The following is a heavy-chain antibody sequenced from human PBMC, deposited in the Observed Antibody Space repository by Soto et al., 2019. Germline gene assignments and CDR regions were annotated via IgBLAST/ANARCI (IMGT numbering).Heavy chain of an antibody. CDR2: IRSKTNRYAT. CDR3: TSIGSYCSSTSCELAAEDFFDY. Sequence: GSIRLSCVASGFTFRGAAIHWVRQASGKGREWVGRIRSKTNRYATAYAASVEGRFTISRDDSKNTAYLQMSSLKPEDTAVYFCTSIGSYCSSTSCELAAEDFFDYWGQGTLVTVSS. D-gene: IGHD2-2*01. V-gene: IGHV3-73*01. CDR1: GFTFRGAA. J-gene: IGHJ4*02.